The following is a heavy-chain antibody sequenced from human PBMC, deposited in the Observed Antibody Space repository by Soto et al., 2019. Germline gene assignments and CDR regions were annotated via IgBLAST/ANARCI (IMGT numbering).Heavy chain of an antibody. CDR2: IHPSGGGS. J-gene: IGHJ4*02. CDR3: ARGGHIAVVTASFDD. D-gene: IGHD2-21*02. V-gene: IGHV1-46*02. CDR1: GNASNTFY. Sequence: GASVKASCKPSGNASNTFYLHWVRQAPGQGLEWMGIIHPSGGGSTYAQKFLGRVTMTRDTSTSTVCMELSSLRSADTAVYYCARGGHIAVVTASFDDWGQGTLVTVSS.